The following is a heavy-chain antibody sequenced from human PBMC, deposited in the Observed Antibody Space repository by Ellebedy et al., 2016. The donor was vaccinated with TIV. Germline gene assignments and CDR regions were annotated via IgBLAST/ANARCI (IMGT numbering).Heavy chain of an antibody. Sequence: MPSETLSLTCTVSGGSISSYYWSWIRQPPGKGLEWIWYIYYSGFTNYNPSLKSRVTISIDTSKNQFSLNLSSVTAADTAVYYCAREGGYDNSGYYSDYWGQGTLVTVSS. J-gene: IGHJ4*02. V-gene: IGHV4-59*08. CDR3: AREGGYDNSGYYSDY. CDR2: IYYSGFT. CDR1: GGSISSYY. D-gene: IGHD3-22*01.